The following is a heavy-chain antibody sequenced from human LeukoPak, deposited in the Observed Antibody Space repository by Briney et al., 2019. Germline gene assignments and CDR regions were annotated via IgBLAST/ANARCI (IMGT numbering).Heavy chain of an antibody. Sequence: PSETLSLTCAVYGGSFSGYYWSWIRQPPGKGLEWIGEINHSGSTNYNPSLKSRVTISVDTSKNQFSLKLGSVTAADTAVYYCARGDVDTEYYYYYGMDVWGQGTTVTVSS. CDR2: INHSGST. J-gene: IGHJ6*02. CDR3: ARGDVDTEYYYYYGMDV. CDR1: GGSFSGYY. V-gene: IGHV4-34*01. D-gene: IGHD5-18*01.